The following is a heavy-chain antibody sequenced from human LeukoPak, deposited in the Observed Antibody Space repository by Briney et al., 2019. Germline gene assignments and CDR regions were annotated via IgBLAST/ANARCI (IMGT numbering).Heavy chain of an antibody. CDR3: ARGAIAVALNWFDP. CDR2: INPNSGGK. Sequence: ASVKVSCKASGYTFPGYYMHWVRPAPGQELEGMGWINPNSGGKNYAHKFQGRVTMTRDKSISTASMELSRLRSDDTAVYYCARGAIAVALNWFDPWGQGTLVTVSS. CDR1: GYTFPGYY. D-gene: IGHD6-19*01. V-gene: IGHV1-2*07. J-gene: IGHJ5*02.